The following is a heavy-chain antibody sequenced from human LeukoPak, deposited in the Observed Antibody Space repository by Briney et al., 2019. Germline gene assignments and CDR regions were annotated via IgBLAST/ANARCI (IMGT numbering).Heavy chain of an antibody. V-gene: IGHV4-4*02. CDR3: ASLRVPGDFDY. CDR2: IYHSGST. CDR1: GGSISSSNW. D-gene: IGHD3-16*01. Sequence: SGTLSLTCAVSGGSISSSNWWCWVRQPPRKGLEWIGEIYHSGSTNYNPSLKSRVTISVDTSKNQFSLRLTSVTAADTAVYYCASLRVPGDFDYWGQGTLVTVSS. J-gene: IGHJ4*02.